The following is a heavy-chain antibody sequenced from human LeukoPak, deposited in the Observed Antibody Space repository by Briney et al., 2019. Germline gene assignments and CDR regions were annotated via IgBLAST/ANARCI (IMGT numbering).Heavy chain of an antibody. Sequence: GASVKVSCKASGYTFTGYYMHWVRQAPGQGLEWMGWINPNSGGTNYAQKFQGRVTMTRDTSISTAYMELSRLRSDDTAVYYCARDAPEYSSGWYQTGSSHAFDIWGQGTMVTVSS. D-gene: IGHD6-19*01. CDR2: INPNSGGT. CDR1: GYTFTGYY. J-gene: IGHJ3*02. V-gene: IGHV1-2*02. CDR3: ARDAPEYSSGWYQTGSSHAFDI.